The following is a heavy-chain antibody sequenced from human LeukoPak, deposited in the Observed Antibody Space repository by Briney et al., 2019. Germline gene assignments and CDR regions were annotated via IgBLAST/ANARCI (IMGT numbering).Heavy chain of an antibody. D-gene: IGHD3-3*01. CDR2: IYTSGST. CDR3: ARQYGFLQWINNRFDP. J-gene: IGHJ5*02. CDR1: GGFLRIYY. Sequence: PSETLALTCTFSGGFLRIYYCSWIRQPRGKGREGMGYIYTSGSTNYNPYLKSRVTISGDTSKNQFSLKLSSLTAADTAVYYCARQYGFLQWINNRFDPWGQGTLVTVSS. V-gene: IGHV4-4*09.